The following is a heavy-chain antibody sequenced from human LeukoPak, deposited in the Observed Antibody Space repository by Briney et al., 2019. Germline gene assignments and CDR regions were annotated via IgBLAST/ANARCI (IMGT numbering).Heavy chain of an antibody. J-gene: IGHJ6*02. CDR2: ISTSGGSR. CDR1: GFTFSIYA. CDR3: VKNGSGIHYVDV. D-gene: IGHD3-10*01. V-gene: IGHV3-23*01. Sequence: GGSLRLACAASGFTFSIYAMSWVRQAPGKGLEWVSGISTSGGSRYYADSVKGRFPISRYNSKNTLYLQMNSLRAEDTAVYYCVKNGSGIHYVDVWGQGTTVTVSS.